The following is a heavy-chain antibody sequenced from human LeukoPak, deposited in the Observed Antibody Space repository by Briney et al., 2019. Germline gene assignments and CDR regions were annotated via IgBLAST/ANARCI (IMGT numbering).Heavy chain of an antibody. V-gene: IGHV3-30*03. CDR2: ISYDGSNK. D-gene: IGHD2-2*01. CDR1: GFTFSSYG. J-gene: IGHJ4*02. Sequence: GGSLRLSCAASGFTFSSYGMHWVRQAPGKGLEWVAVISYDGSNKYYADSVKGRFTISRDNSKNMLYLQMNSLRAEDTAVYFCARGRRPPGCSSTGTGCYYYFDYWGQGTLVTASS. CDR3: ARGRRPPGCSSTGTGCYYYFDY.